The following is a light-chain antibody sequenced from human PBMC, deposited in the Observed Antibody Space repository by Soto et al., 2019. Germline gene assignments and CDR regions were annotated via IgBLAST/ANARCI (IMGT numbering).Light chain of an antibody. V-gene: IGKV1-33*01. CDR1: QNINNY. CDR3: QQYENLPT. Sequence: DIHMTQSPSTLSASVGDRVTITFQASQNINNYLNWYQQKPGRAPKLLIYDASNLEAGVPSRFRGSGSGTDFTFTISRLQTEDIATYYCQQYENLPTFGQGTRLEIK. J-gene: IGKJ5*01. CDR2: DAS.